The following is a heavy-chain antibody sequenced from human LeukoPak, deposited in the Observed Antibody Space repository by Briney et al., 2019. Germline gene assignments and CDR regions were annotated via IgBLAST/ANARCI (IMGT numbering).Heavy chain of an antibody. Sequence: PGGSLRLSCAASGFTFSNYEMNWVRQAPGKGLEWLSHISISGTTTHYADSVEGRFTISRDNAKNSLYLQMNSLRAEDTAVYYCAREDASSWDYWGQGILVTVSS. CDR3: AREDASSWDY. D-gene: IGHD6-13*01. J-gene: IGHJ4*02. V-gene: IGHV3-48*03. CDR2: ISISGTTT. CDR1: GFTFSNYE.